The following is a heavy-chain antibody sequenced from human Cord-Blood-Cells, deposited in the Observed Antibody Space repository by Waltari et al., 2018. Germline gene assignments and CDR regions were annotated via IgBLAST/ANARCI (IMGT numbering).Heavy chain of an antibody. Sequence: QVQLQESGPGLVKPSETLSLTCTVSGGSISSYYWSWIRQPPGKGLEWIGYIYYSGSTNYNPSLKSRVTISVDTSKNQFSLKLSSVTAADTAVYYCARSSNWNYFDYWGQGTLVTVSS. J-gene: IGHJ4*02. CDR3: ARSSNWNYFDY. V-gene: IGHV4-59*01. D-gene: IGHD1-20*01. CDR1: GGSISSYY. CDR2: IYYSGST.